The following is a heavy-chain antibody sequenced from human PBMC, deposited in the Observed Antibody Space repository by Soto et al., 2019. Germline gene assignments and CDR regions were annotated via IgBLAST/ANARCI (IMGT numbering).Heavy chain of an antibody. CDR3: ARSVGYCSGGSCSYFDY. CDR1: GYTFTSYD. J-gene: IGHJ4*02. D-gene: IGHD2-15*01. Sequence: ASVKVSCKASGYTFTSYDINWVRQAPGQGLEWMGIINPSGGSTSYAQKFQGRVTMTRDTSTSTVYMELSSLRSEDTAVYYCARSVGYCSGGSCSYFDYWGQGTLVTVSS. CDR2: INPSGGST. V-gene: IGHV1-46*01.